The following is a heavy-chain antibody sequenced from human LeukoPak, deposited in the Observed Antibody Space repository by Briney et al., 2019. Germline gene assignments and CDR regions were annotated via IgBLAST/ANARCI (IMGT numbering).Heavy chain of an antibody. Sequence: GESLKISCKGSGYSFTSYWISWVRQMPGRGLEWMGRIDPSDSYTNYSPSFQGHVTISADKSISTAYLQWSSLKASDTAMYYCARYTTGDFDYWGQGTLVTVSS. CDR2: IDPSDSYT. CDR3: ARYTTGDFDY. CDR1: GYSFTSYW. D-gene: IGHD1-1*01. V-gene: IGHV5-10-1*01. J-gene: IGHJ4*02.